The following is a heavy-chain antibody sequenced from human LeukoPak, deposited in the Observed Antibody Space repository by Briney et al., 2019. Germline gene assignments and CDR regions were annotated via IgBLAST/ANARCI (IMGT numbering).Heavy chain of an antibody. CDR1: GFTFSTYW. J-gene: IGHJ4*02. Sequence: GGSLRLSCSASGFTFSTYWMTWVRQDPGKGLEWVANIKQDGSEKYYVDSVKGRFTISRDNAKNSLYLQMNSLGAEDTAVYYCARATGSGIMYYYDSSGYSLDYWGQGTLVTVSS. CDR3: ARATGSGIMYYYDSSGYSLDY. V-gene: IGHV3-7*01. CDR2: IKQDGSEK. D-gene: IGHD3-22*01.